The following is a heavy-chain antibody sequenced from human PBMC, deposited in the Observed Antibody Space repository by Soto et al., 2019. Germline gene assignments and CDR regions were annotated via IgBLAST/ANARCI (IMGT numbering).Heavy chain of an antibody. V-gene: IGHV3-66*01. Sequence: EVQVVESGGGLVQPGGSLRLSCAASGFTVSSDYMSWVRQAPGKGLEWVSVIYSGGSTYYADSVKGRFTISRDNSNNTLYLQMNSLRAEDTAVYYCARDPGDRNGVSVWGQGTTVTVSS. CDR3: ARDPGDRNGVSV. CDR2: IYSGGST. J-gene: IGHJ6*02. D-gene: IGHD1-26*01. CDR1: GFTVSSDY.